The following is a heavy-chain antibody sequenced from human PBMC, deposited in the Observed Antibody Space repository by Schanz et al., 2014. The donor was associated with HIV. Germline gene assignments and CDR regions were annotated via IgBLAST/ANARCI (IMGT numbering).Heavy chain of an antibody. Sequence: QVQLVQSGAEVKKPGSSVKVSCKASGGTFSNYAISWLRQAPGQGLEWMGSFLPIFGTTTYAQTFQNRVTITADDSTGTAYMELSSLRSDDTAVYFCASGNFGWQQKSPYCFDSWGQGTLVTVSS. CDR1: GGTFSNYA. V-gene: IGHV1-69*18. J-gene: IGHJ4*02. CDR2: FLPIFGTT. CDR3: ASGNFGWQQKSPYCFDS. D-gene: IGHD3-10*01.